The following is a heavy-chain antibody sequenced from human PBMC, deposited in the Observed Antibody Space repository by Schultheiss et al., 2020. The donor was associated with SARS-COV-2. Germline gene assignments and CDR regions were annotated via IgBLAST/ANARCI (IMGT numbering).Heavy chain of an antibody. CDR1: GGSVSSGSYY. V-gene: IGHV4-31*03. Sequence: SETLSLTCTVSGGSVSSGSYYWGWIRQHPGKGLEWIGYIYYSGSTYYNPSLKSRVTISVDTSKNQFSLKLSSVTAADTAVYYCARGREFHPFYVDWFDPWGQGTLVTVSS. J-gene: IGHJ5*02. CDR2: IYYSGST. D-gene: IGHD3-10*01. CDR3: ARGREFHPFYVDWFDP.